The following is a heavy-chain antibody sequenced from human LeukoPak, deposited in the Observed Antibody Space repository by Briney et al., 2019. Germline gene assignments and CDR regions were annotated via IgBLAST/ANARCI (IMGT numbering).Heavy chain of an antibody. CDR2: IYHSGST. CDR1: GYSISSGYY. CDR3: ARQAGAFDI. Sequence: SETLSLTCTVSGYSISSGYYWGWIRQPPGKGLEWIGSIYHSGSTYYNPSLKSRVTISVDTSKNQFSLKLSSVTAADTAMYYCARQAGAFDIWGQGTMVTVSS. J-gene: IGHJ3*02. V-gene: IGHV4-38-2*02.